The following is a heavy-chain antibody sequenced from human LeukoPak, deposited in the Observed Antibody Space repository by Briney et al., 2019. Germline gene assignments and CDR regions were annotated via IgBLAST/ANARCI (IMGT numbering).Heavy chain of an antibody. J-gene: IGHJ6*02. CDR2: INPKSGGT. D-gene: IGHD1-14*01. Sequence: GASVKVSCKASGYIFGAYYMHWVRQAPGQGLEWMGWINPKSGGTNYAQKFQGWVTMTGDTSISTVYMELSRLRSDDTAVYYCARGGCGIRCPEVYYYGMDVWGQGTTVTVSS. V-gene: IGHV1-2*04. CDR3: ARGGCGIRCPEVYYYGMDV. CDR1: GYIFGAYY.